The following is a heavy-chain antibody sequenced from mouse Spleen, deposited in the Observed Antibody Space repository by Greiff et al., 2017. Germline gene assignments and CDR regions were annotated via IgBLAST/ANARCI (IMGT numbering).Heavy chain of an antibody. D-gene: IGHD1-1*01. CDR2: IRNKAYGYTT. J-gene: IGHJ2*01. CDR1: GFTFTDYY. Sequence: EVKLMESGGGLVQPGDSLSLSCEASGFTFTDYYMNWVRQPPGKALEWLGFIRNKAYGYTTEYSESVKGRFTMSRDNSQSILYLQLNALRAEDSATYYCARGAYYGSSPDDWGQGTTLTVSS. V-gene: IGHV7-3*01. CDR3: ARGAYYGSSPDD.